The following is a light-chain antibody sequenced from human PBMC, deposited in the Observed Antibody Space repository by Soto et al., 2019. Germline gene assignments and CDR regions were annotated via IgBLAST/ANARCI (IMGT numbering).Light chain of an antibody. CDR3: QQRSNWPPIT. J-gene: IGKJ5*01. CDR1: QSISSW. CDR2: KAS. V-gene: IGKV1-5*03. Sequence: DSQMTQSPSTLSASVGDRVTITCRASQSISSWLAWYQQKPGKAPKLLXYKASSLESGVPSRFSGSGSGTELTLTISSLEPEDFAVYYCQQRSNWPPITFGQGTRLEIK.